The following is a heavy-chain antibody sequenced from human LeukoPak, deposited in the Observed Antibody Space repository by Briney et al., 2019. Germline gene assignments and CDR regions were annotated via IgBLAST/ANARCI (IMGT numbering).Heavy chain of an antibody. CDR1: GFMFNRYG. CDR3: AKDFGDFYPPLFDS. Sequence: GGSLRLSCAASGFMFNRYGMSWVRQAPGKGLEWVSSISGSGRTYYADSVRGRVTCSRDDSKSAVSLVMNSLRAEDTAVYYCAKDFGDFYPPLFDSWGHGTLVTVSS. J-gene: IGHJ4*01. V-gene: IGHV3-23*01. CDR2: ISGSGRT. D-gene: IGHD4-17*01.